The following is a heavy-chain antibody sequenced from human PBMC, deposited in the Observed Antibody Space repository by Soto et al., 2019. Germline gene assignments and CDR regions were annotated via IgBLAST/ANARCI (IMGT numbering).Heavy chain of an antibody. J-gene: IGHJ3*01. CDR3: LRDRGSPDSFNV. CDR1: GFPFTPFW. Sequence: EVQVVESGGGLVQPGEALRLSCAASGFPFTPFWLHWVRQAPGKGLVWLAHINSDGSTKVYADYVKGRFTISRANAKNTLYLQMNSLKAEDKAVYYCLRDRGSPDSFNVWGRGKRVNVS. CDR2: INSDGSTK. V-gene: IGHV3-74*01. D-gene: IGHD3-16*01.